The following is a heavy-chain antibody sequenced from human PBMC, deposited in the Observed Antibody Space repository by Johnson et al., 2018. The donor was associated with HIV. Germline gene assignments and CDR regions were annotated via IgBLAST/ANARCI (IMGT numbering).Heavy chain of an antibody. J-gene: IGHJ3*02. V-gene: IGHV3-66*02. CDR1: GFTVSRNY. CDR3: AKDSRRWGAFSDAFDI. D-gene: IGHD1-26*01. Sequence: VQLVESGGGLVQPGGSLRLSCAASGFTVSRNYMSWVRQAPGKGLEWVSVIYSGGSTYHADSVKGRFTISRDNSKNTLYLQMNSLRAEDTAVYYCAKDSRRWGAFSDAFDIWGQGTMVTVSS. CDR2: IYSGGST.